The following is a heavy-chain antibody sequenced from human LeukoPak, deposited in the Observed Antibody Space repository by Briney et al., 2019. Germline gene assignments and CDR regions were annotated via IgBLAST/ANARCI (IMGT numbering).Heavy chain of an antibody. CDR1: GVSFSGYY. CDR2: INHSGST. Sequence: SETLSLTCAVYGVSFSGYYWSWIRQPPGKGLEWIGEINHSGSTNYNPSLKSRVTISVDTSKNQFSLKLSSVTAADTAVYYCARKVRFLNYFDYWGQGTLVTVSS. V-gene: IGHV4-34*01. CDR3: ARKVRFLNYFDY. D-gene: IGHD3-10*01. J-gene: IGHJ4*02.